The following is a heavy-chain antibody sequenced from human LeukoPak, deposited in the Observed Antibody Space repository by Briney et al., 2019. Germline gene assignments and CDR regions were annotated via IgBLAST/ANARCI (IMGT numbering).Heavy chain of an antibody. CDR3: ARAAQAVAGPIDAFDI. Sequence: SETLSLTCAVYGGSFSGYYWSWIRQPPGKGLEWIEEINHSGSTNYNPSLKSRVTISVDTSKNQFSLKLSSVTAADTAVYYCARAAQAVAGPIDAFDIWGQGTMVTVSS. CDR2: INHSGST. V-gene: IGHV4-34*01. D-gene: IGHD6-19*01. J-gene: IGHJ3*02. CDR1: GGSFSGYY.